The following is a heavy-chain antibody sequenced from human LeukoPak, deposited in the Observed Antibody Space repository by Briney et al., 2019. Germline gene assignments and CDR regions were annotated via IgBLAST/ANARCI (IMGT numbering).Heavy chain of an antibody. CDR3: AVSVRFERVWHYFNN. J-gene: IGHJ4*02. V-gene: IGHV3-23*01. CDR1: GFIFSNYV. D-gene: IGHD3-9*01. Sequence: GGSLRLSCAGSGFIFSNYVLSWVRQAPGKGLEWVSSVVYCETTTYYTSSVKGRFTISRDNSKSTLYLQMDSLRAEDTAVYYCAVSVRFERVWHYFNNWGQGTQVTVSS. CDR2: VVYCETTT.